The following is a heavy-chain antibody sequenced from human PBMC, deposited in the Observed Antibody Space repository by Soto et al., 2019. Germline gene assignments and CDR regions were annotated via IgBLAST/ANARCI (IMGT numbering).Heavy chain of an antibody. V-gene: IGHV3-48*02. J-gene: IGHJ5*02. Sequence: EVQLVESGGGLVQPGGSLRLSCAASGFTFSSYSMNWVRQAPGKGLEWVSYISSSSSTIYYEDSVKGRFTISRDNAKNSLYLQMNSLRDEDTAVYYCARDRRVSDFWCGVGWFDPWGQGTLVTVSS. CDR3: ARDRRVSDFWCGVGWFDP. CDR1: GFTFSSYS. CDR2: ISSSSSTI. D-gene: IGHD3-3*01.